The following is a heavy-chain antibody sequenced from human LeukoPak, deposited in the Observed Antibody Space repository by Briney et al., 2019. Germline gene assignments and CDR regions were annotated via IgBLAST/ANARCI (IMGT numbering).Heavy chain of an antibody. V-gene: IGHV4-4*02. CDR2: IYHGGST. CDR3: ARDLGGASLFY. Sequence: PSETLSLTCAVSGGSISSSNWWSWVRQPPGKRLEWIGEIYHGGSTNYNPSLKSRVTISVDKSKNQFSLNLSSVTAADTAVYYCARDLGGASLFYWGQGTLVTVSS. D-gene: IGHD3-16*01. J-gene: IGHJ4*02. CDR1: GGSISSSNW.